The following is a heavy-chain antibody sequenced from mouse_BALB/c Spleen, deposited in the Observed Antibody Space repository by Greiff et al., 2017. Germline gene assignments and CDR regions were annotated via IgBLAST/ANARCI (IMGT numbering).Heavy chain of an antibody. J-gene: IGHJ3*01. CDR1: GFSLTSYG. Sequence: QVQLKESGPGLVAPSQSLSITCTVSGFSLTSYGVHWVRQPPGKGLEWLGVIWAGGSTNYNSALMSRLSISKDNSKSQVFLKMNSLQTDDTARYYCARGPLGLAYWGQGTLVTVSA. D-gene: IGHD4-1*01. V-gene: IGHV2-9*02. CDR3: ARGPLGLAY. CDR2: IWAGGST.